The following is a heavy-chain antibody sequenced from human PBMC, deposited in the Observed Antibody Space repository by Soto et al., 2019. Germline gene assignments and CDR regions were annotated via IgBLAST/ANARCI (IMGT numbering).Heavy chain of an antibody. Sequence: SETLSLTCSISGGSFSNDYWTWIRQSPGKGLEWIGYIFHSGITDYNPSVKSRVTISIDKSRNLFSLTLTSVTAADTAVYYCARDRYFYDSRGYYRTLDSWGRGTLVTVSS. J-gene: IGHJ5*01. CDR1: GGSFSNDY. CDR2: IFHSGIT. V-gene: IGHV4-59*01. D-gene: IGHD3-22*01. CDR3: ARDRYFYDSRGYYRTLDS.